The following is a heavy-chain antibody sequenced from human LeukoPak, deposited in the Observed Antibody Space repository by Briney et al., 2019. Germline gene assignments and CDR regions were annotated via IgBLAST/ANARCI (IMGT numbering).Heavy chain of an antibody. CDR1: GFTFSSYA. CDR3: ARAPGGFHGDYSPIAY. J-gene: IGHJ4*02. CDR2: TSDDGSAK. V-gene: IGHV3-30-3*01. Sequence: PGRSLRLSCAAPGFTFSSYAMHWVRQAPGKGLQWLALTSDDGSAKYYADSVKGRFTISRDNSQNTLYLQMNSLRADETAIYYCARAPGGFHGDYSPIAYWGQGTLVTVSS. D-gene: IGHD4-17*01.